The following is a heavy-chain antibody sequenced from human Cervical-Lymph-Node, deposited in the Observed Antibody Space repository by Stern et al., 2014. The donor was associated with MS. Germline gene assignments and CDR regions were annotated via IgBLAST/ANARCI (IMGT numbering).Heavy chain of an antibody. D-gene: IGHD5-18*01. CDR1: GGTFSSYA. V-gene: IGHV1-69*01. J-gene: IGHJ6*02. CDR2: IIPIFGTA. Sequence: VQLVESGAEVKKPGSSVKVSCKASGGTFSSYAISWVRQAPGQGLEWMGGIIPIFGTATYAQKFQGRVTITADESTSTAYMELSSLRSEDTAVYYCARDRRTSMVTNYYYYGMDVWGQGTTVTVSS. CDR3: ARDRRTSMVTNYYYYGMDV.